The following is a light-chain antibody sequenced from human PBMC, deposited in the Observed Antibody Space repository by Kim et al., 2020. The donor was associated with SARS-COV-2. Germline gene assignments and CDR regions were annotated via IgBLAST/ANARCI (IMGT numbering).Light chain of an antibody. CDR1: QSIGSW. Sequence: ASVGDRVTITCRASQSIGSWLAWYQQKPGKAPKLLIYKASTLESGVPSRFSGSGSGTEFTLTISSLQPDDFATYFCQQTDSYPLTFGGGTKVDIK. V-gene: IGKV1-5*03. CDR2: KAS. CDR3: QQTDSYPLT. J-gene: IGKJ4*01.